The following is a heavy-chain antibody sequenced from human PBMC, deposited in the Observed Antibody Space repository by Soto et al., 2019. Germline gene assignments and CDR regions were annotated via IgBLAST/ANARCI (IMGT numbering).Heavy chain of an antibody. CDR3: ARSVDP. J-gene: IGHJ5*02. V-gene: IGHV4-31*11. CDR1: GCSISSGGYS. Sequence: SETLSLTCALSGCSISSGGYSWSWIRQHPGKGLEWIGYIFYSGTTYYNPSLKSRVTISVDTSKNQFSLKLSSVTAADTAVYYCARSVDPWGQGTLVTVSS. CDR2: IFYSGTT.